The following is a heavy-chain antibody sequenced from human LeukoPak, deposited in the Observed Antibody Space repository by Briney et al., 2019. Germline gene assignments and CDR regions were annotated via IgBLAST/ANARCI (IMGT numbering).Heavy chain of an antibody. CDR2: IYYSGST. CDR1: GGSISSISSNNYH. V-gene: IGHV4-39*02. CDR3: AREMGVVTAHGIDV. Sequence: SETLSLTCIVSGGSISSISSNNYHWGWIRQPPGKGLEWIGSIYYSGSTYYNPSLKSRVTISVDTSKNQFSLKLSSVTAADTALYYCAREMGVVTAHGIDVWGQGSTVTVSS. J-gene: IGHJ6*02. D-gene: IGHD4-23*01.